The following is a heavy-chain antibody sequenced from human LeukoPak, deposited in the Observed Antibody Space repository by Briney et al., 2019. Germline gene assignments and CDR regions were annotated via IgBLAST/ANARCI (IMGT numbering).Heavy chain of an antibody. CDR2: IIPLLDAA. Sequence: EASAKVSCKVSGGSNYAINWVRLVSGQGLEWLGGIIPLLDAANSAQKFQGRVTFTADKLTRTAYMELSSLRSEDTAVYYCARGDYDDSGDFRTLEYWGQGTLVTVSS. CDR1: GGSNYA. V-gene: IGHV1-69*10. D-gene: IGHD4-17*01. J-gene: IGHJ4*02. CDR3: ARGDYDDSGDFRTLEY.